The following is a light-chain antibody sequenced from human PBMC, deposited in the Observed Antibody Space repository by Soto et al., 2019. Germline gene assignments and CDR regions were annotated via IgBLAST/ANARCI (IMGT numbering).Light chain of an antibody. CDR1: QSVSSN. V-gene: IGKV3-15*01. Sequence: EIVGTQSPATLSVSPGERATLSCRASQSVSSNLAWYQQKPGQAPRLLIYGASTRATGIPARFSGSGSGTEFTLTISSLQPDDFATYYCQHYNSYSEAFGQGTKVDIK. CDR3: QHYNSYSEA. J-gene: IGKJ1*01. CDR2: GAS.